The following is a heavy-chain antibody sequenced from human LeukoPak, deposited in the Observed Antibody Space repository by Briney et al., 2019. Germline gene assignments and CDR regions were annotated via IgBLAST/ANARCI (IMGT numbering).Heavy chain of an antibody. V-gene: IGHV3-48*03. D-gene: IGHD3-10*01. CDR1: GFTFSYYA. CDR2: ISGSGNTI. CDR3: ARESPGGY. Sequence: PGGSLRLSCAASGFTFSYYAMSWVRRAPGKGLEWVSYISGSGNTIYYADSVKGRFTISRDNAKDSLYLQMNSVRVEDTAVYYCARESPGGYWGQGTLVTVSS. J-gene: IGHJ4*02.